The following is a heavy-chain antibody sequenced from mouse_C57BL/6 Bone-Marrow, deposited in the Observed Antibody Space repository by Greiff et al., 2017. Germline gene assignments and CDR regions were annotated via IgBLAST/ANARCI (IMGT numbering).Heavy chain of an antibody. J-gene: IGHJ2*01. D-gene: IGHD1-1*01. CDR3: ARDNYYGFDY. CDR1: GFTFSDYY. V-gene: IGHV5-16*01. Sequence: EVQLVESEGGLVQPGSSMKLSCTASGFTFSDYYMSWVRQVSEKGLEWVANFNYDGSSTYYLDSLKSRFIISRDNAKNILYLQMSSLKSEDTATYYCARDNYYGFDYWGQGTTLTVSS. CDR2: FNYDGSST.